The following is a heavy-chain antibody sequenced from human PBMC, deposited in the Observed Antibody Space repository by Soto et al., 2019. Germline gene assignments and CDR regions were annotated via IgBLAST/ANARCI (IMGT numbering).Heavy chain of an antibody. V-gene: IGHV1-18*01. D-gene: IGHD3-22*01. CDR2: ISAYNGNT. CDR1: GYTFTSYG. CDR3: ARVLRYYYDSSGYSYNWFDP. Sequence: ASVKVSCKASGYTFTSYGISWVRQAPGQGLEWMGWISAYNGNTNYAQKLQGRVTMTTDTSTSTAYMELRSLRSDDTAVYYCARVLRYYYDSSGYSYNWFDPWGKGTLVTVSS. J-gene: IGHJ5*02.